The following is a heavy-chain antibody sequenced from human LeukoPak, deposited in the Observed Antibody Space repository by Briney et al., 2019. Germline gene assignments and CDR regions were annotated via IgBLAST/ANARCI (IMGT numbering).Heavy chain of an antibody. J-gene: IGHJ6*02. CDR2: IWYDGSNK. CDR1: GFTFSSYS. Sequence: GRSLRLSCAASGFTFSSYSMHWVRQAPGKGLEWVAVIWYDGSNKYYADSVKGRFTISRDNSKNTLYLQMNSLRAEDTAVYYCARERYNWNDVGYYYGMDVWGQGTTVTVSS. D-gene: IGHD1-1*01. V-gene: IGHV3-33*01. CDR3: ARERYNWNDVGYYYGMDV.